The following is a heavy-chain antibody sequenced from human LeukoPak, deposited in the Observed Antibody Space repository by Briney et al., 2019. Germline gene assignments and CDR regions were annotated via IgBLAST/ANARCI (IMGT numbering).Heavy chain of an antibody. J-gene: IGHJ2*01. CDR2: YNGGNDGT. V-gene: IGHV3-23*01. CDR1: XXFXSFT. CDR3: AKANGITGTTYWYFDL. D-gene: IGHD1-7*01. Sequence: XXFXSFTXXWVRQAPEKGLEXLSVYNGGNDGTYYADSVKGRFTISRDNSKNTLYLQLNSLRTEDTAVYYCAKANGITGTTYWYFDLWGRGTLVTVSS.